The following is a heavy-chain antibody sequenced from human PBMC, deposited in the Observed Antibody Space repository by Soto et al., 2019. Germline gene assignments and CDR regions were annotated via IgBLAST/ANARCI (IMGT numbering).Heavy chain of an antibody. CDR1: GFNFKSYG. D-gene: IGHD3-10*01. CDR3: ARLGGSGSYTVDY. CDR2: IWYDGNNK. Sequence: QVQLVESGGGVVQPGGSLRVSCAASGFNFKSYGIHWVRQAPGKGLEWVALIWYDGNNKYYADSVKGRFTISRDNSKNIAYLQMYSLRAEDTVVYYCARLGGSGSYTVDYWGQGTLVTVS. J-gene: IGHJ4*02. V-gene: IGHV3-33*01.